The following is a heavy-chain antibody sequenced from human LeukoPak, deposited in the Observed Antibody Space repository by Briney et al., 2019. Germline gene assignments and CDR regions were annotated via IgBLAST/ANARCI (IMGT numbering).Heavy chain of an antibody. D-gene: IGHD3-22*01. Sequence: GGSLRLSCAASGFTFSSYSMNWVRQAPGKGLEWVSYISSSSSIIYYADSVKGRFTISRDNAKNSLYLQMNSLRDEDTAVYYCARDRGYDSSGYYSRAFDYWGQGTLVTVSS. J-gene: IGHJ4*02. CDR1: GFTFSSYS. CDR3: ARDRGYDSSGYYSRAFDY. CDR2: ISSSSSII. V-gene: IGHV3-48*02.